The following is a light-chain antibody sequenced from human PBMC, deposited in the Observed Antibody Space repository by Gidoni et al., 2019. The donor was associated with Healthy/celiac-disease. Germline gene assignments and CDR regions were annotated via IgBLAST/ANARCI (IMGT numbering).Light chain of an antibody. V-gene: IGKV1-9*01. J-gene: IGKJ3*01. Sequence: DIQLTQSPSFLSASVGDRVTITCRASQGISSYLAWYQQKPGKAPKLLIYAASTLQSGVPSRFSGSGSGTEVTLTISSLQPEDFATYYCQQLNSYPGITFGPGTKVDIK. CDR1: QGISSY. CDR3: QQLNSYPGIT. CDR2: AAS.